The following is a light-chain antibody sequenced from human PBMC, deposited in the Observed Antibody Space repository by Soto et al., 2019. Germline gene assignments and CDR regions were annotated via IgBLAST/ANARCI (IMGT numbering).Light chain of an antibody. CDR1: QSISSW. CDR3: QQSWGT. V-gene: IGKV1-5*03. Sequence: DIQMTQSPSTLSASVGDRVTITCRASQSISSWLAWYQQKPGKAPKLLIYKASSLESGVPSRFSGSGSGTEFTLTISSLQPDDFATYYCQQSWGTCGQGTKVEIK. J-gene: IGKJ1*01. CDR2: KAS.